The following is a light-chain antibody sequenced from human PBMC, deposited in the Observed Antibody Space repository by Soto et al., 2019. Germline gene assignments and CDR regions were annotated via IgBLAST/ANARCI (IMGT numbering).Light chain of an antibody. J-gene: IGLJ3*02. CDR1: SSDVGGYNY. CDR2: DVS. CDR3: SSDTSSSTGV. Sequence: QSALTQPASVSGSPGQSITISCTGTSSDVGGYNYVSWYQQHPGKAPKLMTYDVSNRPSGVSNRFSGSKSGNTASLTISGLQAEDEADYYCSSDTSSSTGVFGGGTKLTVL. V-gene: IGLV2-14*01.